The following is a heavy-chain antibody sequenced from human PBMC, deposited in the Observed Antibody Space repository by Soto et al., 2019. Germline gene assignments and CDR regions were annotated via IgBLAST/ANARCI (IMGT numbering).Heavy chain of an antibody. D-gene: IGHD3-22*01. CDR1: GYTFTKYY. V-gene: IGHV1-46*03. Sequence: ASVKGSCKASGYTFTKYYIHWVRQAPGKGLEWMGKINPSDGRTTYAQNFQGRVAMTRDTSTSTIYMELSSLRSEDTAFYYFATGDITMITVVVNPPFDYWGQGALVTVSS. CDR2: INPSDGRT. J-gene: IGHJ4*02. CDR3: ATGDITMITVVVNPPFDY.